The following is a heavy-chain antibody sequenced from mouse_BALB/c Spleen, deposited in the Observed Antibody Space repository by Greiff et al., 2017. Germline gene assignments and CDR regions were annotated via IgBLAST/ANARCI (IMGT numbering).Heavy chain of an antibody. CDR1: SDSITSGY. CDR2: ISYSGST. CDR3: ARTSLYGYYAMDY. J-gene: IGHJ4*01. Sequence: EVHLVESGPSLVKPSQTLSLTCSVTSDSITSGYWNWIRKFPGNKLEYMGYISYSGSTYYNPSLKSRISITRDTSKNQYYLQLNSVTTEDTATYYCARTSLYGYYAMDYWGQGTSVTVSS. V-gene: IGHV3-8*02. D-gene: IGHD1-2*01.